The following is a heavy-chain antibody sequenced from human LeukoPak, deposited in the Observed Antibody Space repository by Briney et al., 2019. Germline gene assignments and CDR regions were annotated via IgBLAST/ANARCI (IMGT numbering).Heavy chain of an antibody. Sequence: GGSLRLSCAASGFTFSSYSMNWVRQAPGKGLEWVSSISSSSSYIYYADSVKGRFTISRDNAKNSLYLQMNSLRAEDTAVYYCARDRWFGEPRYDNWGRGSLVTVSS. D-gene: IGHD3-10*01. CDR2: ISSSSSYI. CDR1: GFTFSSYS. CDR3: ARDRWFGEPRYDN. J-gene: IGHJ4*02. V-gene: IGHV3-21*01.